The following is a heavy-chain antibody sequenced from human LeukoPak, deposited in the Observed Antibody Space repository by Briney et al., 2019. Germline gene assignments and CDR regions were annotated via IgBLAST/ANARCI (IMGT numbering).Heavy chain of an antibody. CDR3: AKDTTPPKAGFDP. V-gene: IGHV3-30*02. Sequence: GGSLRLSCAASGFTFSSYGMHWVRQAPGKGLEWVAFIRHDGSNKYYADSVKGRFTISGDNSKNTLYLQMNSLRAEDTAVYYCAKDTTPPKAGFDPWGQGTLVTVSS. CDR1: GFTFSSYG. D-gene: IGHD1-14*01. CDR2: IRHDGSNK. J-gene: IGHJ5*02.